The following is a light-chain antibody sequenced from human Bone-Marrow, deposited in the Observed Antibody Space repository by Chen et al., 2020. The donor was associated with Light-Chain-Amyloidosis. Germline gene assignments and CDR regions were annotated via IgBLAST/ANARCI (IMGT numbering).Light chain of an antibody. Sequence: DILITHTPLSMSVAPRHPASISCNSSQTLLHKNGKTYLYWYVQKSVQPPHLLMYEVSNRCSVVPLRFSGSGSGTDFTLEISRVEAEDAGIYFCMRSKQLPYTFGPGTRLEIK. CDR2: EVS. J-gene: IGKJ2*01. CDR1: QTLLHKNGKTY. CDR3: MRSKQLPYT. V-gene: IGKV2D-29*01.